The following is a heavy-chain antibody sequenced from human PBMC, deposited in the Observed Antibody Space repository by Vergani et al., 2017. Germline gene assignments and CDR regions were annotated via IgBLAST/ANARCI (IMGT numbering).Heavy chain of an antibody. V-gene: IGHV4-31*03. D-gene: IGHD6-6*01. CDR3: AREGVAARRNCFDY. CDR1: GGPISSGGYY. Sequence: QVQLQESGPGLVKPSQTLSLTCTVSGGPISSGGYYWSWLRQHPGKGLEWIGYIYYSGVTYYNPSLKSRVTISVDTSKNQFSLKLSSVTAADTAVYYCAREGVAARRNCFDYWGQGTLVTVSS. CDR2: IYYSGVT. J-gene: IGHJ4*02.